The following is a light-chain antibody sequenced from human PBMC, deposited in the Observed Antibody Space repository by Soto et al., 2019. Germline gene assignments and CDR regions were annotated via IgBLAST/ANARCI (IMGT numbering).Light chain of an antibody. CDR2: AAS. CDR3: QHDT. V-gene: IGKV1-9*01. J-gene: IGKJ2*01. Sequence: DIQLTQSPSFLSASVGDRVTITCRASQGISSYLAWYQQKPGKAPKLLIYAASTLQSGVPSRFSGSGSGTEFTLTISSLQPEDFATYYCQHDTFGQGTKLEIK. CDR1: QGISSY.